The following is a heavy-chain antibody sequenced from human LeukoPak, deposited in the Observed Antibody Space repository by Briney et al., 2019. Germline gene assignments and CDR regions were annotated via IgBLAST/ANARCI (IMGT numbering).Heavy chain of an antibody. CDR1: GFTFDDYA. D-gene: IGHD2-15*01. CDR3: ATFLVGRLGIAFDI. CDR2: ISWNSGSI. J-gene: IGHJ3*02. Sequence: PGRSLRLSCAASGFTFDDYAMHWVRQAPGKGLEWVSGISWNSGSIGYADSVKGRFTISRDNAKNSLYLQMNSLRAEDMALYYCATFLVGRLGIAFDIWGQGTMVTVSS. V-gene: IGHV3-9*03.